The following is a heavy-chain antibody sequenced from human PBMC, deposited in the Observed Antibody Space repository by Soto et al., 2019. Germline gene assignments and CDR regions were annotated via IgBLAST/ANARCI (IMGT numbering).Heavy chain of an antibody. J-gene: IGHJ6*02. CDR2: IDWDDDK. Sequence: SGPTLVNPTQTLTLTCTFSGFSLITSGMCVSWIRQPPGKSLEWLALIDWDDDKYYSTSLKTRLTISKDTSKNQVVLTMTNMDPVDTATYYCARIAAAGTDYYYGMDVWGQGTTVTVSS. D-gene: IGHD6-13*01. V-gene: IGHV2-70*01. CDR3: ARIAAAGTDYYYGMDV. CDR1: GFSLITSGMC.